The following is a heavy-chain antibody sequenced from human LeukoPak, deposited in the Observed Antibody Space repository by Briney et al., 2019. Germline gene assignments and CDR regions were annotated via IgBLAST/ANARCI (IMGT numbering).Heavy chain of an antibody. CDR3: AKDLIAVGEGYYFDY. CDR1: GLTFSTAW. Sequence: GGSLRLSCAVSGLTFSTAWLSWVRQVPGKGLEWVGRIKNKGDGGTTDYAAPVKGRFTISRDNSKNTLYLQMNSLRAEDTAVYYCAKDLIAVGEGYYFDYWGQGTLVTVSS. D-gene: IGHD6-19*01. V-gene: IGHV3-15*01. J-gene: IGHJ4*02. CDR2: IKNKGDGGTT.